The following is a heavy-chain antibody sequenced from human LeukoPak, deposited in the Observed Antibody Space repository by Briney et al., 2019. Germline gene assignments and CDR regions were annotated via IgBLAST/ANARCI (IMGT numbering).Heavy chain of an antibody. CDR2: ISGSGDST. Sequence: GGSLRLSCAASGFTFSSYAMTWVRQAPGKGLEWVSAISGSGDSTYYADSVKGRFTTSRDNSKNTLYLQMNSLRAEDTAVYYCAKDQSVAVVPAAMGSDWFDPWGQGTLVTVSS. J-gene: IGHJ5*02. V-gene: IGHV3-23*01. CDR1: GFTFSSYA. D-gene: IGHD2-2*01. CDR3: AKDQSVAVVPAAMGSDWFDP.